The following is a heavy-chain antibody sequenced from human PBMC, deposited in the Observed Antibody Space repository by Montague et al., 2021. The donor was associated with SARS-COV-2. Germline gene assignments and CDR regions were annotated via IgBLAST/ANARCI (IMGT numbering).Heavy chain of an antibody. J-gene: IGHJ6*02. D-gene: IGHD5-24*01. CDR3: ASEMATIEYYYYGMDV. CDR2: ISSSGSTI. Sequence: SLRLSCAASGFTFSSYEMNWVRQAPGKGLEWDSYISSSGSTIYYVDSVKGRFTISRDNAKNSLYLQMNSLRAEDTAVYYCASEMATIEYYYYGMDVWGQGTTVTVSS. V-gene: IGHV3-48*03. CDR1: GFTFSSYE.